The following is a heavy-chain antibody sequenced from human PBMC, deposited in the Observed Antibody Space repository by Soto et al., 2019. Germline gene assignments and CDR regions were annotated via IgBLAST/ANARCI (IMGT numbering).Heavy chain of an antibody. V-gene: IGHV4-59*01. D-gene: IGHD3-22*01. CDR3: ARGETYYYDSSGYYPDY. J-gene: IGHJ4*02. CDR2: IYYSGST. CDR1: GGSISSYY. Sequence: SETLSLTCTVSGGSISSYYWSWIRQPPGKGLEWIGYIYYSGSTNYNPSLKSRVTISVDTSKNQFSLKLSSVTAADTAVYYCARGETYYYDSSGYYPDYWGQGTLVTVSS.